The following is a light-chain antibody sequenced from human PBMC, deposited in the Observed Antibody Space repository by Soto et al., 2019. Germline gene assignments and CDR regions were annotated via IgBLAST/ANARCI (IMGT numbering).Light chain of an antibody. CDR3: QHYNSYSEA. J-gene: IGKJ1*01. Sequence: DIQLTQSPSTLSASVGDRVTITCRASQSVGSWLAWYQQRPGKAPRLLIYDASTLQSGVPSRFSGSRSGTEFTLTISSLQPDDFATYYCQHYNSYSEAFGQGTKVDIK. V-gene: IGKV1-5*01. CDR2: DAS. CDR1: QSVGSW.